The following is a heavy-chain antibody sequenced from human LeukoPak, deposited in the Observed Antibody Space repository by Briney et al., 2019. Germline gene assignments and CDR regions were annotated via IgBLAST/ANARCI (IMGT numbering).Heavy chain of an antibody. CDR2: ILPDGSQK. CDR1: RFTFSTYG. CDR3: GRLAHNAWYAIDF. Sequence: GGSLRLSCAASRFTFSTYGMTWVRQAPGKGLEWLANILPDGSQKYYVDSVKGRFTISRDNPKNSLYLQINNLRAEDTAVYYCGRLAHNAWYAIDFWGQGTLVTVSS. J-gene: IGHJ4*02. V-gene: IGHV3-7*01. D-gene: IGHD2-2*01.